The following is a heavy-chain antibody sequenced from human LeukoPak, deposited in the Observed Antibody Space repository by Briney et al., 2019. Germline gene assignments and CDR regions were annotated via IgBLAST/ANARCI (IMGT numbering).Heavy chain of an antibody. Sequence: SEALSLTCTVSLDSTTSNFWSWVRQPPGKGLEWIGEIHGSGSPNYNPSLQSRVTISIDRSRNQIALELSSVTAAGTAVYYCAREILGGFNPGAYWGQGTLVTVSS. CDR1: LDSTTSNF. J-gene: IGHJ4*02. V-gene: IGHV4-4*02. CDR3: AREILGGFNPGAY. D-gene: IGHD1-14*01. CDR2: IHGSGSP.